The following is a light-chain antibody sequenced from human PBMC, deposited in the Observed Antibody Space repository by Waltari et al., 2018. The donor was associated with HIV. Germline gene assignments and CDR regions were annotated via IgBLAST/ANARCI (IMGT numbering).Light chain of an antibody. CDR2: DVS. CDR1: SSDVGGYNY. Sequence: QSALTQPASVSGSPGQSITISCPGTSSDVGGYNYVSWYQQHPSKAPKLMIYDVSNRPSVVSNRVSGSKSGNTASRTISGLQAEDEADYYCSSYTSSSSVVFGGGTKLTVL. J-gene: IGLJ2*01. CDR3: SSYTSSSSVV. V-gene: IGLV2-14*01.